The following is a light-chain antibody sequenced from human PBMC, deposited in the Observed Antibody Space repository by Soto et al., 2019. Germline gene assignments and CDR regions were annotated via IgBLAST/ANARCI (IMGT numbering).Light chain of an antibody. CDR1: QIISSY. CDR2: AAS. V-gene: IGKV1-39*01. Sequence: DIQMTQSPSSLSASVRDRVTITCRASQIISSYLNWYQQKPGKAPKLLIYAASNLQSVVPSRFSGSGSGTDFTLTISSLQPEDCATYYCQQSYSAPWTFGQGTNVEIK. CDR3: QQSYSAPWT. J-gene: IGKJ1*01.